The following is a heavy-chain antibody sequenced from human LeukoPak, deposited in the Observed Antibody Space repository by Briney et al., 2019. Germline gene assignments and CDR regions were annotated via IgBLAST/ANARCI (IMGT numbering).Heavy chain of an antibody. Sequence: SETLSLTCAVYGGTFSGYYWSWIRQPPGKGLEWIGEINHSGSTNYNPSLKSRVTTSVDTSKNQFSLKLSSVTAADTAVYYCARAAIAAAGTRVDYWGQGTLVTVSS. CDR2: INHSGST. CDR3: ARAAIAAAGTRVDY. CDR1: GGTFSGYY. V-gene: IGHV4-34*01. D-gene: IGHD6-13*01. J-gene: IGHJ4*02.